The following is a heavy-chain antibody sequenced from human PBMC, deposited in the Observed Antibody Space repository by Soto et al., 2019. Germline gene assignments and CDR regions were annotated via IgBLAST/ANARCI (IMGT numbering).Heavy chain of an antibody. V-gene: IGHV1-3*01. J-gene: IGHJ6*02. CDR3: ARWRVGYGSDYGMDV. CDR2: INAGNGNT. CDR1: GYTFTSYS. Sequence: ASVKVSCKASGYTFTSYSMHWVLQAPGQRLEWMGWINAGNGNTKYSQKFQGRVTITRDTSASTAYMELSSLRSEDTAVYYCARWRVGYGSDYGMDVWGQGTTVTVSS. D-gene: IGHD3-10*01.